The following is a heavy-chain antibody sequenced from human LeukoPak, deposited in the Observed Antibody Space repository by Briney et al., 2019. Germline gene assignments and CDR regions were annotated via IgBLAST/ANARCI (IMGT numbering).Heavy chain of an antibody. V-gene: IGHV3-30*18. CDR1: GFNFSSHG. J-gene: IGHJ4*02. Sequence: GGSLRLSCVASGFNFSSHGVHWVRQAPGKGLEWVAVISYDGSNKYYADSVKGRFTISRDNSKNTLYLQMNSLRADDTAVYYCANQWRGYGYFDYWGQGTLVTVSS. D-gene: IGHD3-3*01. CDR3: ANQWRGYGYFDY. CDR2: ISYDGSNK.